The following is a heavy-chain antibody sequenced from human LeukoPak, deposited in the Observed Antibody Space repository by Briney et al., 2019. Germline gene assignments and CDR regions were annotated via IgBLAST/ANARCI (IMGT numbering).Heavy chain of an antibody. V-gene: IGHV3-23*01. D-gene: IGHD2-21*02. Sequence: GGSLRLSCAASGFTFSSYGMHWVRQAPGKGLEWVSAISGSGDNTYYADSVKGRFTVSRDNSKNTLYVQMKSLRAEDTAVYYCAKDFVVVPGNVNYFDYWGQGTLVTVSS. CDR3: AKDFVVVPGNVNYFDY. CDR1: GFTFSSYG. J-gene: IGHJ4*02. CDR2: ISGSGDNT.